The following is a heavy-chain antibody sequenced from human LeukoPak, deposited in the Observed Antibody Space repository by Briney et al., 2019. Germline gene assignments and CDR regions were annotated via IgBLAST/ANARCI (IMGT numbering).Heavy chain of an antibody. J-gene: IGHJ4*02. CDR1: GFTVSSNY. V-gene: IGHV3-53*04. D-gene: IGHD2-15*01. CDR2: IYSGGST. CDR3: ARQVDRYCSGGSCADY. Sequence: GGSLRLSCAASGFTVSSNYMSWVRQAPGKGLEWVSVIYSGGSTYYADSVKGRFTISRHNSKNTLYLQMNSLRAEDTAVYYCARQVDRYCSGGSCADYWGQGTLVTVSP.